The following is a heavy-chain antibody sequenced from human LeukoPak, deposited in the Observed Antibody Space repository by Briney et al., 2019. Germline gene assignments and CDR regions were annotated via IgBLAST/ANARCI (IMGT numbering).Heavy chain of an antibody. CDR2: TKEDGSET. D-gene: IGHD6-19*01. J-gene: IGHJ4*02. Sequence: GGSLRLSCTASGLTFSNYWMSWVRQAPGKGLEWVANTKEDGSETYYVDSVKGRFTISRDNAKNSLYLQMNSLRAEDTAVYYCAREIHSSGWYVDYWGQGTLVTVSS. CDR3: AREIHSSGWYVDY. CDR1: GLTFSNYW. V-gene: IGHV3-7*01.